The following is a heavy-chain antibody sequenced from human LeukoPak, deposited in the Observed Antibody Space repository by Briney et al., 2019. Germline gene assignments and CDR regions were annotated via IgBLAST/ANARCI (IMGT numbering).Heavy chain of an antibody. Sequence: QSGGSLRLSCAASGFTFSSYGMHWVRQAPGKGLEWVAVIWYDGSNKYYADSVKGRFTISRDNSKNTLYLQMNSLRAEDTAVYYCAKELEARAAAPDYWGQGTLVTVSS. D-gene: IGHD2-2*01. V-gene: IGHV3-33*06. CDR3: AKELEARAAAPDY. CDR2: IWYDGSNK. J-gene: IGHJ4*02. CDR1: GFTFSSYG.